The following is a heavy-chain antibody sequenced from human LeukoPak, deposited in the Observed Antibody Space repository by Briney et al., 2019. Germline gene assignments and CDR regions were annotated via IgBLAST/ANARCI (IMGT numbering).Heavy chain of an antibody. CDR3: AKPNTYYYDSSGYPALGY. CDR2: IYHSGST. Sequence: PSQTLSLTFTVSGGSISSGGYYWSWIRQPPGKGLEWIGYIYHSGSTYYNPSLKSRVTISVDRSKNQFSLKLSSVTAADTAVYYCAKPNTYYYDSSGYPALGYWGQGTLVTVSS. D-gene: IGHD3-22*01. CDR1: GGSISSGGYY. J-gene: IGHJ4*02. V-gene: IGHV4-30-2*01.